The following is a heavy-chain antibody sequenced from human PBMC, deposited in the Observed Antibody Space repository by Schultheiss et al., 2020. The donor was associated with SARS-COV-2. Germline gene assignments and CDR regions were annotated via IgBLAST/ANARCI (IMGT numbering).Heavy chain of an antibody. CDR2: INPNSGNT. D-gene: IGHD3-9*01. Sequence: ASVKVSCKASGYDFTAHGINWVRQAPGQGLEWMGWINPNSGNTGYAQKLQGRVTMTTDTSTSTAYMELSSLRSEDTAVYYCARGLNFYYDILTGYYRPLDYWGQGTLVTVSS. CDR3: ARGLNFYYDILTGYYRPLDY. V-gene: IGHV1-18*01. J-gene: IGHJ4*02. CDR1: GYDFTAHG.